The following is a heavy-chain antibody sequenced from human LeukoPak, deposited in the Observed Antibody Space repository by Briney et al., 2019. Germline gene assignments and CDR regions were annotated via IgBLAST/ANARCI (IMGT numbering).Heavy chain of an antibody. J-gene: IGHJ3*02. CDR2: INRDGSST. Sequence: GGSLRLSCAASGFTFSSYWIHWVRQAPGKGLVWVSRINRDGSSTSYADSVKGRFTISRDNAKNTLYLQMNSLRAEDTAVSYCASFNYYGLTGRDRAFDIWGQGTMVTVSS. CDR1: GFTFSSYW. V-gene: IGHV3-74*01. D-gene: IGHD3-10*01. CDR3: ASFNYYGLTGRDRAFDI.